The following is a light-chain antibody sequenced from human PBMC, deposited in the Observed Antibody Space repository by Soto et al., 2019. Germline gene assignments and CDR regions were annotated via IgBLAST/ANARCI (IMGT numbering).Light chain of an antibody. CDR2: SNN. CDR1: NSNIGSNT. V-gene: IGLV1-44*01. Sequence: QSVLTQPPSASGTPGQRVTISCSGSNSNIGSNTVTWYQQLPGTAPILLIYSNNQRSSGVPDRFSGSRSGTSGSLAISGLQSEDEADYYCATWDDRLNGYVFGSGTKFTVL. CDR3: ATWDDRLNGYV. J-gene: IGLJ1*01.